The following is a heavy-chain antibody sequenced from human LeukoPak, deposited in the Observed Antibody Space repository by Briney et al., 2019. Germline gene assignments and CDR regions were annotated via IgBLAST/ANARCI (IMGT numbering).Heavy chain of an antibody. V-gene: IGHV3-23*01. J-gene: IGHJ2*01. D-gene: IGHD1-26*01. CDR1: GFTFSGFV. Sequence: PGGSLRLSCAASGFTFSGFVISWVRQAPGKGPQWVADISGSGGSTYYADSVKGRFSVSRDNSKNMVYLELNSLRAEDTAVYYCVTTWGAHYWYFDLWGRGALVTVSS. CDR3: VTTWGAHYWYFDL. CDR2: ISGSGGST.